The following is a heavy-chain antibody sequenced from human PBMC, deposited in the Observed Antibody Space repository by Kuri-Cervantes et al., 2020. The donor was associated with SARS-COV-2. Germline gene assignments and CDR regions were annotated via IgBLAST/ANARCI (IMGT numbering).Heavy chain of an antibody. V-gene: IGHV4-59*08. CDR3: ARRAKHWYFDL. CDR2: IYYSGST. CDR1: GGSISSYY. J-gene: IGHJ2*01. Sequence: GSLRLSCTVSGGSISSYYWSWIRQPPGQGLEWLGYIYYSGSTKYNPSLESRVTISLDTSRNQFSLKLSSVTAADTAVYYCARRAKHWYFDLWGRGTLVTVSS. D-gene: IGHD4/OR15-4a*01.